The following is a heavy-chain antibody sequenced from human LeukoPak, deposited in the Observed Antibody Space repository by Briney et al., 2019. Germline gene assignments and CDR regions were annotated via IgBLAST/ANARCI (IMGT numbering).Heavy chain of an antibody. CDR3: ARDLYCSSTSCYAYYYGMDV. V-gene: IGHV3-30-3*01. CDR2: TSYDGSNE. CDR1: GFSLSTYA. J-gene: IGHJ6*02. D-gene: IGHD2-2*01. Sequence: PGRSLRLSCAASGFSLSTYAMHWVRQAPGKGLEWVAVTSYDGSNEYYADSVKGRFTISRDISKNTVYLQMNSLRDEDTAVYYCARDLYCSSTSCYAYYYGMDVWGQGTTVTVSS.